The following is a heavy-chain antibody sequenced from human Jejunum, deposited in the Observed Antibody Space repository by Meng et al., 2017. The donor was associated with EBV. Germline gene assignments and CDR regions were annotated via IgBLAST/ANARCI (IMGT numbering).Heavy chain of an antibody. CDR2: INPNSGGT. J-gene: IGHJ4*02. CDR3: ARDYSDSSRQGY. V-gene: IGHV1-2*06. CDR1: GYTFTGYF. Sequence: QGVQSGGEVKQPGASVRVSCKASGYTFTGYFIHWVRQAPGQGLEWMGRINPNSGGTSYTQKFQGRVTMTRDTSITTAYMELSRLGSDDTAVYYCARDYSDSSRQGYWGQGTLVTVSS. D-gene: IGHD3-22*01.